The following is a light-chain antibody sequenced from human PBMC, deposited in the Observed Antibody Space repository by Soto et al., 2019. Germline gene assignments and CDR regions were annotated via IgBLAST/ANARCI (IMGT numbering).Light chain of an antibody. CDR2: KAS. CDR1: QSISNW. Sequence: DIQMTQSPSTLSASVGDRVSITCRASQSISNWLAWYQQKPGKAPKLLIYKASSFEGGVPSRFCGSGSRTDFTLTISSLRPDYFATYYCQKYHSWVTFGQGTRLEIK. V-gene: IGKV1-5*03. J-gene: IGKJ5*01. CDR3: QKYHSWVT.